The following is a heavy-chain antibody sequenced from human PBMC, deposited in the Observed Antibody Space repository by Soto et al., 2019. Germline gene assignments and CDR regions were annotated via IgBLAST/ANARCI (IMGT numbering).Heavy chain of an antibody. CDR1: GVSISSGGYF. CDR3: ARNDYDSSPYLSRRQHALDI. J-gene: IGHJ3*02. CDR2: IYYSGST. D-gene: IGHD3-22*01. Sequence: PSETLSLTCTVSGVSISSGGYFWSWIRQLPGKGLEWIGYIYYSGSTYYNPSLKSRVSISVEASMNQISLRLSSVTAADTAVYYCARNDYDSSPYLSRRQHALDIWGQGTRVTVS. V-gene: IGHV4-31*03.